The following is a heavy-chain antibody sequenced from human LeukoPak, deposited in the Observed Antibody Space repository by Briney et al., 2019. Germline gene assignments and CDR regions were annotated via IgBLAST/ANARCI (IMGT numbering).Heavy chain of an antibody. V-gene: IGHV3-23*01. Sequence: GGSLRLSCAASGLTFSNYGMSWVRQAPGKGLQWVSAITGDGTTTYYADSVKGRFTISRDNSNNMLYLQMSSLRAEDTAVYYCAKMHGYFDYWGQGALVPVSS. CDR3: AKMHGYFDY. CDR1: GLTFSNYG. J-gene: IGHJ4*02. CDR2: ITGDGTTT.